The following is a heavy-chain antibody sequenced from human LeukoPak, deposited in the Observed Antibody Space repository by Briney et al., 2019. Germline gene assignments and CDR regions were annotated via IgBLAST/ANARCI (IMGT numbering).Heavy chain of an antibody. J-gene: IGHJ6*02. D-gene: IGHD3-10*01. CDR1: GFTFSSYS. CDR2: ISSSSSYL. CDR3: ARSGASGSLTYYYGSGSYGMDV. V-gene: IGHV3-21*01. Sequence: PGGSLRLSCAASGFTFSSYSMNWVRQAPGKGLEWVSSISSSSSYLYYADSLKGRFTISRDNAKNSLYLQMNSLRAEATAVYYCARSGASGSLTYYYGSGSYGMDVWGQGTTVTVSS.